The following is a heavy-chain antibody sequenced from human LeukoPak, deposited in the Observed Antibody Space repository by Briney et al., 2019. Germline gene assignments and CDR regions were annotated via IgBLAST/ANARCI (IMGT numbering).Heavy chain of an antibody. D-gene: IGHD6-19*01. CDR2: IYYSGST. V-gene: IGHV4-59*08. CDR3: ARHSSSGWYWFDH. CDR1: GGSLSSYY. Sequence: PSETLSLTCTCSGGSLSSYYWSWLRQPPGKGLEGIGYIYYSGSTNYNPSLKSRVTISVDTSKNQFSLKLSSVTAADTAVYYCARHSSSGWYWFDHWGQGTLVTVSS. J-gene: IGHJ5*02.